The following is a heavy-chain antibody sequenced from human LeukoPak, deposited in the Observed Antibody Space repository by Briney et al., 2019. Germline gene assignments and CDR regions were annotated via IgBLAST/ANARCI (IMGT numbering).Heavy chain of an antibody. CDR2: IKHSGST. CDR1: GGSFSGYY. V-gene: IGHV4-34*01. CDR3: ALAVAGTRDAFDI. D-gene: IGHD6-19*01. J-gene: IGHJ3*02. Sequence: KPSETLSLTCAVYGGSFSGYYWSWLRQPPGKGLEWIGEIKHSGSTNYNPSLKSRVTISVDTSKNQFSLKLSSVTAADTAVYYCALAVAGTRDAFDIWGQGTMVTVSS.